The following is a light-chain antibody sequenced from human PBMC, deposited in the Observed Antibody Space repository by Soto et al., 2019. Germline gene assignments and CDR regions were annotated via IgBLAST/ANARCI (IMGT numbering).Light chain of an antibody. V-gene: IGLV4-69*01. CDR3: QTWGTGILVV. J-gene: IGLJ2*01. Sequence: QLVLTQSPSASASLGASVKLTCTLSSGHSSYAIAWHQQQPEKGPRYLMKVNSDGSHSKGDVIPDRFSGSSSGAERYLTISSLQSEDEADYYCQTWGTGILVVFGGGTKVTVL. CDR1: SGHSSYA. CDR2: VNSDGSH.